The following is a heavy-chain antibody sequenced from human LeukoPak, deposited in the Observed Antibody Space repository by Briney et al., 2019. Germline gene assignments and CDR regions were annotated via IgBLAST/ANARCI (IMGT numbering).Heavy chain of an antibody. V-gene: IGHV1-2*02. J-gene: IGHJ4*02. CDR1: GYTFTGYY. CDR3: ARDGGFDH. Sequence: ASVKVSCKASGYTFTGYYIHWVRQAPGQGREWMGWINPSSGDTNSAQKFQGRGTMTRDTSISTVYMELSRLRSDDTAIYYCARDGGFDHWGQGTLVTVSS. D-gene: IGHD3-16*01. CDR2: INPSSGDT.